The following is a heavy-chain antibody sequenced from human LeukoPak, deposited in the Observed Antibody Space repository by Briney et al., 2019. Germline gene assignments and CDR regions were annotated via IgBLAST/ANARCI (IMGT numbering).Heavy chain of an antibody. V-gene: IGHV1-3*01. Sequence: ASVKVSYKASGYTYTSYAMHWVRQAPGQRLEWMGWINAGNGNTKYSQKFQGRVTITRDTSASTAYMELSSLRSEDTAVYYCARDKRSSTIDYWGQGTLVTVSS. J-gene: IGHJ4*02. CDR3: ARDKRSSTIDY. CDR2: INAGNGNT. CDR1: GYTYTSYA. D-gene: IGHD2-2*01.